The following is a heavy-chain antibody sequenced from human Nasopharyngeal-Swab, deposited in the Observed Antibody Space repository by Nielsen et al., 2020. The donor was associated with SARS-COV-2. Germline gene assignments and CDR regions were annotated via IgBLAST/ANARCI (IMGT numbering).Heavy chain of an antibody. J-gene: IGHJ4*02. D-gene: IGHD3-9*01. CDR3: ARGFLQTGFDY. CDR1: GDRVSSNNVG. V-gene: IGHV6-1*01. CDR2: TYYGSKWYN. Sequence: LRLSCAISGDRVSSNNVGWNWIRQSPSRGLEWLGRTYYGSKWYNHYAPSVKSRVTIKPDTSKNQFSLQMDSVTPEDSAVYYCARGFLQTGFDYWGQGTLVTVSS.